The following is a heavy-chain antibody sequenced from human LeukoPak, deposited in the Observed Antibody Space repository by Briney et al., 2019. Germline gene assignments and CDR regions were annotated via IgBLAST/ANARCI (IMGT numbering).Heavy chain of an antibody. CDR2: IRPSGDNA. J-gene: IGHJ5*02. V-gene: IGHV3-23*01. CDR1: GFTFSSYD. CDR3: ARVAGWHWFDP. Sequence: GGALRLSCAASGFTFSSYDMTWVRQAPGRGLEWVSSIRPSGDNAYYGDSVKGRFTISRDNSKNTVCLQMNNMRVDDTAVYYCARVAGWHWFDPWGQGTLVTVSS. D-gene: IGHD6-19*01.